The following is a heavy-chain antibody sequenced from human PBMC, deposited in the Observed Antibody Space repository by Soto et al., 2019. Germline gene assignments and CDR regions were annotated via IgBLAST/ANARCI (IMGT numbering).Heavy chain of an antibody. V-gene: IGHV4-59*01. J-gene: IGHJ4*02. Sequence: SETLSLTCTVSGGSISSYYWSWIRQPPGKGLEWIGYIYYSGSTNYNPSLKSRVTISVDTSKNQISMKLSSVTAADTAVYYCARAYSGYDWEDWGQGTLVTVSS. D-gene: IGHD5-12*01. CDR3: ARAYSGYDWED. CDR1: GGSISSYY. CDR2: IYYSGST.